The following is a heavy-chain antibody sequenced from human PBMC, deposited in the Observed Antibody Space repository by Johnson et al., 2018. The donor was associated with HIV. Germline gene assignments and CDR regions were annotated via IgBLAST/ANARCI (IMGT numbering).Heavy chain of an antibody. CDR2: ISYDGSNK. V-gene: IGHV3-30-3*01. CDR3: VRGWHTSGRCDVFDI. D-gene: IGHD6-19*01. Sequence: QVQLVESGGGVVQPGRSLRLSCAASGFTFTFYAMHWVRQAPGKGLEWVAVISYDGSNKYYADSVKGRFTISRDNSKNTLYLYMNRLRTDDTAVYYCVRGWHTSGRCDVFDIWGQGTTVIVSS. J-gene: IGHJ3*02. CDR1: GFTFTFYA.